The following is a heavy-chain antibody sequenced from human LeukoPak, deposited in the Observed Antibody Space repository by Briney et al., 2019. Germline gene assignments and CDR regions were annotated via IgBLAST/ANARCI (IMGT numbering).Heavy chain of an antibody. J-gene: IGHJ6*03. CDR2: IYNNGRT. CDR1: GGSLGNYY. Sequence: PSETLSLTCTVSGGSLGNYYWSRIRQPPGKGLEGIGYIYNNGRTKYNPSLKRRGNIIVDTSKNQFSLKRSSVTAADTGGYYCATSLPDFWSGYYPLPYYMYVWGKGTTLTVSS. D-gene: IGHD3-3*01. CDR3: ATSLPDFWSGYYPLPYYMYV. V-gene: IGHV4-59*12.